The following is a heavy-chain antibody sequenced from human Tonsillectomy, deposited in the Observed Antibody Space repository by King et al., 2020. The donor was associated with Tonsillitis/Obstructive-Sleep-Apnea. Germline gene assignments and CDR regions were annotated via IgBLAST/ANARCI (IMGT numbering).Heavy chain of an antibody. D-gene: IGHD2-21*01. V-gene: IGHV3-33*01. CDR1: GFTFSSYG. CDR2: IWYDGSKK. CDR3: ARDLSYLSADFDP. Sequence: QVQLVESGGGVVQPGRSLRLSCAASGFTFSSYGMYWVRQAPGKGLEWVAVIWYDGSKKNYADSVKGRFTISRDDSKSTVYLQMTSLRAEDTAVYYCARDLSYLSADFDPWGQGTLVTVSS. J-gene: IGHJ5*02.